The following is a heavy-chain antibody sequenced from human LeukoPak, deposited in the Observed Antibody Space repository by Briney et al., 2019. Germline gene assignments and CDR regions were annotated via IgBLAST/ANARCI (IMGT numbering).Heavy chain of an antibody. D-gene: IGHD6-19*01. J-gene: IGHJ4*02. Sequence: PGGSLRLSCAASGFTFSSYSMNWVRQAPGKGLEWVSYISSSSSTIYYADSVKGRFTISRDNAKNSLYLQMNSLRAEDTAVYYCARAVAVAVPYYFDYWGQGTLVTVSS. V-gene: IGHV3-48*01. CDR2: ISSSSSTI. CDR1: GFTFSSYS. CDR3: ARAVAVAVPYYFDY.